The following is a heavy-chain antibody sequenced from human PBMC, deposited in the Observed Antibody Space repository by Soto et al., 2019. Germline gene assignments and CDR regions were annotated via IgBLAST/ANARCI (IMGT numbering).Heavy chain of an antibody. D-gene: IGHD2-21*01. CDR1: GGSISSYY. CDR3: ASVGQHINRDFFDY. J-gene: IGHJ4*02. V-gene: IGHV4-59*01. Sequence: SETLSLTCTVSGGSISSYYWSWIRQPPGKGLEWIGYIYYSGSTNYNPSLKSRVTISLDTSKNQFSLKLSSVTAADTAVYYCASVGQHINRDFFDYWAQGTLVTVSA. CDR2: IYYSGST.